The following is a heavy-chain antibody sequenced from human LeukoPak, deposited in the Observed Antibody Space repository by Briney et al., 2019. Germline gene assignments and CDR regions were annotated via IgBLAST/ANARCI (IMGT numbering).Heavy chain of an antibody. CDR3: ARPMYTHGYYPFDY. V-gene: IGHV4-59*08. CDR1: GGSISNYY. J-gene: IGHJ4*02. CDR2: VYYSGST. D-gene: IGHD5-18*01. Sequence: TPSETLSLTCTVSGGSISNYYWSWIRQPPGRGLEWIGYVYYSGSTNYNPSLKSRVTISVDTSKNQFSPKLSSVTAADTAVYYCARPMYTHGYYPFDYWGQGTLVTVSS.